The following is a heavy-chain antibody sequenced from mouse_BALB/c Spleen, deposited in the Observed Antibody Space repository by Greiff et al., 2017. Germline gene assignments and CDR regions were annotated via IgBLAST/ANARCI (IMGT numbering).Heavy chain of an antibody. CDR3: AREDDGYFYAMDY. D-gene: IGHD2-3*01. V-gene: IGHV1-67*01. Sequence: QVQLQQSGPELVRPGVSVKISCKGSGYTFTDYAMHWVKQSHAKSLEWIGVISTYYGNTNYNQKFKGKATMTVDKSSSTAYMELARLTSEDSAIYYCAREDDGYFYAMDYWGQGTSVTDSS. CDR2: ISTYYGNT. J-gene: IGHJ4*01. CDR1: GYTFTDYA.